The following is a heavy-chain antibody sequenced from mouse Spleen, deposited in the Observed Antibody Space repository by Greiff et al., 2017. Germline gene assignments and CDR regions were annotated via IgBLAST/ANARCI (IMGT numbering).Heavy chain of an antibody. V-gene: IGHV1-54*01. CDR1: GYAFTNYL. Sequence: QVHVKQSGAELVRPGTSVKVSCKASGYAFTNYLIEWVKQRPGQGLEWIGVINPGSGGTNYNEKFKGKATLTADKSSSTAYMQLSSLTSEDSAVYFCARDYYGTRAMDYWGQGTSVTVSS. CDR3: ARDYYGTRAMDY. CDR2: INPGSGGT. D-gene: IGHD1-1*01. J-gene: IGHJ4*01.